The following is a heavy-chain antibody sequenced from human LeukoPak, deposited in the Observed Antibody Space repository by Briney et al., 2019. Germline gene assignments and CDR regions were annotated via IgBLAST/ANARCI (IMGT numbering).Heavy chain of an antibody. CDR1: GFSFSRYS. D-gene: IGHD2-21*02. Sequence: GGSLRLSCAASGFSFSRYSMNWVRQAPGKGLEWVSSITSNSGSIYYADSVKGRFTISRDNAKNSLYLQMTSLRAEDTAVYYCARGGLRLSGPPRAFDIWGQGTMVTVSS. CDR2: ITSNSGSI. J-gene: IGHJ3*02. V-gene: IGHV3-21*01. CDR3: ARGGLRLSGPPRAFDI.